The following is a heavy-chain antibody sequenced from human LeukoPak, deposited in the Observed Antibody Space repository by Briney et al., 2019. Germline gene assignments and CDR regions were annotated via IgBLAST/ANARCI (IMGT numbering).Heavy chain of an antibody. CDR1: GYTFTGYY. D-gene: IGHD3-16*02. CDR2: INPNSGGT. Sequence: ASVKVSCKASGYTFTGYYMHWVRQAPGQGLEWMGQINPNSGGTNYAQKFQGRVTMTRDTSISTAYMELSRLRSDDTAVYYCARDRGGGVIIDYWGQGTLVTVSS. CDR3: ARDRGGGVIIDY. V-gene: IGHV1-2*06. J-gene: IGHJ4*02.